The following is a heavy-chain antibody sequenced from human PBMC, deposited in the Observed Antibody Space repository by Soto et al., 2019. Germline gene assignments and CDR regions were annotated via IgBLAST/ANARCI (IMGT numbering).Heavy chain of an antibody. D-gene: IGHD6-13*01. CDR3: AKEVAAAGLALYFDY. Sequence: PGGSLRLSCAASGFTFSSYAMSWVRQAPGKGLEWVSAISGSGGSTYYADSVKGWFTISRDNSKNTLYLQMNSLRAEDTAVYYCAKEVAAAGLALYFDYWGQGTLVTVSS. V-gene: IGHV3-23*01. CDR2: ISGSGGST. J-gene: IGHJ4*02. CDR1: GFTFSSYA.